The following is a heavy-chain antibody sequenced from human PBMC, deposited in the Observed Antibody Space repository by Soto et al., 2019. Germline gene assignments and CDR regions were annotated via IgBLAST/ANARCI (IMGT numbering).Heavy chain of an antibody. CDR1: GYTFTSYD. D-gene: IGHD3-3*01. V-gene: IGHV1-8*01. CDR2: MNPNSGNT. J-gene: IGHJ3*02. CDR3: ARVLGDFWSGYYRDAFDI. Sequence: QVQLVQSGAEVKKPGASVKVSCKASGYTFTSYDINWVRQATGQGLEWMGWMNPNSGNTGYAQKFQGRVTMTRNTSISTAYMELRSLRSEDTAVYYCARVLGDFWSGYYRDAFDIWGQGTMVTVSS.